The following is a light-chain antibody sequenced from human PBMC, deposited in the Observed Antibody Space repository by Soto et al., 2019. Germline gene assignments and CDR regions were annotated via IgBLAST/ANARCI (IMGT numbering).Light chain of an antibody. CDR2: GTS. Sequence: EIVMTQSPATLSGSPGGTATLSCRASQSVSSSLAWYQQNPGQAPRLLIYGTSTRATGVPTRFSGSGSGTEFTLTISSLQSEDFAIFYCQQYDQWPGTFGQGTKVDI. CDR3: QQYDQWPGT. CDR1: QSVSSS. V-gene: IGKV3-15*01. J-gene: IGKJ1*01.